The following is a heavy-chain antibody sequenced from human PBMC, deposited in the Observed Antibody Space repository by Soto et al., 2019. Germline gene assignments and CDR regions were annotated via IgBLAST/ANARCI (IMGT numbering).Heavy chain of an antibody. Sequence: QVQLVQSGAAVKKPGSSVKVSCKASGGTFISYAISWVRQAPGQGLEWMGGIIPIFGTANYAQKFQGRVTITADEATSTAYMELSSLRSEDTAVYYCERPEWTNDYGRGVFDYWCQGALVTVSS. J-gene: IGHJ4*02. V-gene: IGHV1-69*01. CDR3: ERPEWTNDYGRGVFDY. CDR2: IIPIFGTA. CDR1: GGTFISYA. D-gene: IGHD4-17*01.